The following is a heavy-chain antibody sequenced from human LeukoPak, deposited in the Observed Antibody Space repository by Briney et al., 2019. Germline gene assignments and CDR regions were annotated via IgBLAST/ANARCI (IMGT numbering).Heavy chain of an antibody. CDR3: ARVRSTGGVFSDAFDI. CDR2: ITGSSSYT. Sequence: GGSLRLSCAASGFSFSNYIMHWVRQAPGKGPEWVSFITGSSSYTYYADSLKGRFTISRNNAKNSLYLQMDSLSVEDTALYYCARVRSTGGVFSDAFDIWGHGTMVTVSS. V-gene: IGHV3-21*01. CDR1: GFSFSNYI. D-gene: IGHD1-26*01. J-gene: IGHJ3*02.